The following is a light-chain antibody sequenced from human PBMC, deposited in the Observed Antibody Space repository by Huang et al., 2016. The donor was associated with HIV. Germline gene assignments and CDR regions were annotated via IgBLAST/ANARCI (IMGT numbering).Light chain of an antibody. V-gene: IGKV3-11*01. Sequence: EIVLTQSPATLSLSPGETATLSCRASQSVRSYLAWYQHKPGQAPRLLIYDTSIRASGVPGRISGCGSGTDFTLTISGLEPEDFAVYYCQQRSNWPLTFGGGTKVEI. CDR3: QQRSNWPLT. CDR2: DTS. J-gene: IGKJ4*01. CDR1: QSVRSY.